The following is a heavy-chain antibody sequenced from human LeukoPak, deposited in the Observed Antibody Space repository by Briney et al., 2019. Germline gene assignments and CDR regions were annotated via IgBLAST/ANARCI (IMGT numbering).Heavy chain of an antibody. V-gene: IGHV3-7*01. Sequence: PGGSLRLSCAASGFTFSSYWMSWVRQAPGKGLEWVANIKQDGSEKYYVDSVKGRFTISRDNAKNSLYLQMNSLRAEDTAVYYCARDPPRSDGYNHLDYWGQGTLVIVSS. CDR1: GFTFSSYW. J-gene: IGHJ4*02. D-gene: IGHD5-24*01. CDR2: IKQDGSEK. CDR3: ARDPPRSDGYNHLDY.